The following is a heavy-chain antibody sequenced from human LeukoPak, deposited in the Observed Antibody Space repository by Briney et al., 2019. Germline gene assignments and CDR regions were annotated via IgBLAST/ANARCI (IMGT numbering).Heavy chain of an antibody. Sequence: PGGSLRLSCTASGFNFGDYALSWLRQAPGKGLEWISFIRVKAYGSTTDYAASVRGRFTMTRDDSKNIDYLQMDSLKTEDTAVYYCSRAPRGYSPWLNYMDFWGRGTTVIVSS. J-gene: IGHJ6*03. CDR1: GFNFGDYA. D-gene: IGHD5-18*01. CDR2: IRVKAYGSTT. CDR3: SRAPRGYSPWLNYMDF. V-gene: IGHV3-49*03.